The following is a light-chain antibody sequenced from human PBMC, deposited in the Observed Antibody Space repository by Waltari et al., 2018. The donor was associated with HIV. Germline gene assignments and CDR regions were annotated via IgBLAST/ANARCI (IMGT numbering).Light chain of an antibody. CDR1: SNAAGGFTY. J-gene: IGLJ2*01. CDR3: CSYSRSGTVL. CDR2: DVS. Sequence: HSVLTQPASMSGSLGQSITISFLGSSNAAGGFTYVPWYQQSPDKTPRLVIYDVSYRPSGVSGRFSGSKSGSAASLTISGLQPEDEAVYYCCSYSRSGTVLFGGGTRLTVL. V-gene: IGLV2-14*03.